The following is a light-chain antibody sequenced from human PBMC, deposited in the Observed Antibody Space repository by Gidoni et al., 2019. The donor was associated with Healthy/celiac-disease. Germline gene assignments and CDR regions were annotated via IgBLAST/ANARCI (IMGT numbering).Light chain of an antibody. V-gene: IGLV2-14*01. J-gene: IGLJ3*02. CDR1: SSDVGGYNY. CDR3: SSYTSSSTWV. Sequence: QSALTQPASVSGSPGQSITISCTGTSSDVGGYNYVSWYQQHPGKAPKLMIYEVSNWPSGVSNRFSGSKSGNTASLTISGLQAEDEADYYCSSYTSSSTWVFGGGTKLTAL. CDR2: EVS.